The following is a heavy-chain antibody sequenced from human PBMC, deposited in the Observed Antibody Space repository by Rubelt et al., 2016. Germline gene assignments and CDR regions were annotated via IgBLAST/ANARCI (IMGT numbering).Heavy chain of an antibody. J-gene: IGHJ5*02. CDR2: TWYDGSNK. D-gene: IGHD2-2*01. CDR3: ARHSIPGYCSSSSCFDWFDP. Sequence: GFDFTTVGMHWVRQAPVKGLEWVAATWYDGSNKFYVQSVRGRFTIFRDNSKNTLYLEMNNLRADDTAVYYCARHSIPGYCSSSSCFDWFDPWGQGTLVTVSS. V-gene: IGHV3-33*01. CDR1: GFDFTTVG.